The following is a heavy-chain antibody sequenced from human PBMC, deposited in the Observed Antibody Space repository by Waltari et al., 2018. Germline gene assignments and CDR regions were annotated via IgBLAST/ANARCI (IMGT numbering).Heavy chain of an antibody. V-gene: IGHV4-39*02. CDR2: TYDGGST. Sequence: QLQLQESGPGLVKPSETLSLTCTVSGGSRSSSSYYCSWIRQSPGEGLEWLGSTYDGGSTDYNPSLKSRLTMSVDTSKNHFSLKLNSVTAADTAVYYCARGDLYPGFFALWGRGTLVTVSS. D-gene: IGHD4-17*01. CDR1: GGSRSSSSYY. J-gene: IGHJ2*01. CDR3: ARGDLYPGFFAL.